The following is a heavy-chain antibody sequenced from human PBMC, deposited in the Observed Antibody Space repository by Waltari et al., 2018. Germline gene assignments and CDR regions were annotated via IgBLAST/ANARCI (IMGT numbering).Heavy chain of an antibody. D-gene: IGHD2-8*02. Sequence: QVQLQQWGAGLLKPSETLSLTCAVYGGSFSGYYWSWIRQPPGKGLEWIGEINHSGRTNYNPSPKGRVTKSVGPSKNQFSRKLSSVTAADTAGYYCARGGVVYSPKQYFQHWGQGTLVTVSS. CDR2: INHSGRT. J-gene: IGHJ1*01. CDR3: ARGGVVYSPKQYFQH. CDR1: GGSFSGYY. V-gene: IGHV4-34*01.